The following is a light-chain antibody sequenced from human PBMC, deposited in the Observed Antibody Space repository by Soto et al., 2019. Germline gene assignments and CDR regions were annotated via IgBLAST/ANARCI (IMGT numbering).Light chain of an antibody. CDR2: GAY. V-gene: IGKV3-20*01. J-gene: IGKJ1*01. Sequence: ENLLTQSPGTLSLSPGEGATLSCRASRGVSANYLAWYQQKPGQAPTLLIYGAYIRAAGIPDRFSGSGSGTDFTLTIRRLEPDDFAVYYCQQYGSSPRTFGQGTKVEI. CDR1: RGVSANY. CDR3: QQYGSSPRT.